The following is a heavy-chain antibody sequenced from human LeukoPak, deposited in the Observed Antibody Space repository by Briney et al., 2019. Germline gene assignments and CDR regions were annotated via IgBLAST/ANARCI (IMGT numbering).Heavy chain of an antibody. CDR3: ARGLSAIVY. D-gene: IGHD2-15*01. CDR1: GGSFTTYY. V-gene: IGHV4-34*01. CDR2: INHSGGT. Sequence: PSETLSLTCAVYGGSFTTYYWSWIRQPPGKGLEWIGEINHSGGTNYNPSLKSRVTISVDTSKNQFSLKLSSVTAADTAVYYCARGLSAIVYWGQGTLVTVSS. J-gene: IGHJ4*02.